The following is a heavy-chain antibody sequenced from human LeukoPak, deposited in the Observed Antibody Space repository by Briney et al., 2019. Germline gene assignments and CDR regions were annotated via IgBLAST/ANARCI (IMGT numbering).Heavy chain of an antibody. Sequence: GGSLRLSCAASGFTFSSYAMHWVRQAPGKGLEWVAVISYDGSNKYYADSVKGRFTISRDNSKNTLYLQMNSLRAEDTAVYYCARDGLTMVRGFPYYWGQGTLVTVSS. CDR3: ARDGLTMVRGFPYY. J-gene: IGHJ4*01. D-gene: IGHD3-10*01. V-gene: IGHV3-30*04. CDR2: ISYDGSNK. CDR1: GFTFSSYA.